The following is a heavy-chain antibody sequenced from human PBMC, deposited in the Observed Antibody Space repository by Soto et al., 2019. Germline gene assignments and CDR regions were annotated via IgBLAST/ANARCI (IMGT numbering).Heavy chain of an antibody. V-gene: IGHV5-10-1*01. J-gene: IGHJ4*02. CDR1: GYSFTSYW. CDR2: SELSDSYT. Sequence: LWQSLKISCDRSGYSFTSYWISWLRQMPEKGLVWMGRSELSDSYTNYSPSFQGHVTISADKSTSSAYLQWSSLKASDTAMYYCARHMTEFPRSGWGGFDYWGQGPLVTVSS. D-gene: IGHD6-19*01. CDR3: ARHMTEFPRSGWGGFDY.